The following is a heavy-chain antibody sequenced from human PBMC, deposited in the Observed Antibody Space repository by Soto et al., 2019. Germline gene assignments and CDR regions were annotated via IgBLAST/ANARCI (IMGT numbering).Heavy chain of an antibody. V-gene: IGHV5-51*01. CDR1: GYSFTSYW. CDR2: IYPGDSDT. D-gene: IGHD6-19*01. CDR3: ARQGGIAVTGVGAYGLDV. Sequence: PGESLKISCKGSGYSFTSYWIAWVRQMPGKGLEWMGIIYPGDSDTRYSPSFQGQVTISADKSISTAYLQWSSLKASDIATYYCARQGGIAVTGVGAYGLDVWGQGTTVTVSS. J-gene: IGHJ6*02.